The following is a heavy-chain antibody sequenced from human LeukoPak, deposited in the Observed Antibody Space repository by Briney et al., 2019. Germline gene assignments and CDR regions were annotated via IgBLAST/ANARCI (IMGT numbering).Heavy chain of an antibody. Sequence: GGSLRLSCAASGFTFTDFWMHWVRQAPGGGLVWVSRVKGDEISTLYADSVKGRFTISRDNAKNTLYLQMNSLRADDTALYYCATGPISAFEMWGQGSMVTVSS. CDR2: VKGDEIST. CDR1: GFTFTDFW. J-gene: IGHJ3*02. D-gene: IGHD3-3*02. CDR3: ATGPISAFEM. V-gene: IGHV3-74*01.